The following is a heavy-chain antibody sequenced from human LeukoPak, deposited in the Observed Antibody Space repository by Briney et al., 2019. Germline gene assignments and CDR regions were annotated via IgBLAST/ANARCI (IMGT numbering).Heavy chain of an antibody. Sequence: MASETLSLTCAVYGGSFSGYYWSWIRQPPGKGLEWIGEINHSGSTNYNPSLKSRVTISVDTSKNQFSLKLSSVTAADTAVYYCARSEPYYYGSGSYSLDYWGQGTLVTVSS. CDR1: GGSFSGYY. D-gene: IGHD3-10*01. V-gene: IGHV4-34*01. CDR3: ARSEPYYYGSGSYSLDY. J-gene: IGHJ4*02. CDR2: INHSGST.